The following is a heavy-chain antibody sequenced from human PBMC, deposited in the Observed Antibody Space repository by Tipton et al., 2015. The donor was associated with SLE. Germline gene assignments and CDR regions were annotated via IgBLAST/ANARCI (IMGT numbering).Heavy chain of an antibody. Sequence: LRLSCTVSGGSISSSSYYWGWIRQPPGKGLEWIGSIYYSGSIYYNPSLKSRVTISVDTSKNQFSLKLSSVTAADTAVYYCARLRVISYYFDYWGQGTLVTVSS. CDR1: GGSISSSSYY. CDR3: ARLRVISYYFDY. CDR2: IYYSGSI. D-gene: IGHD2-21*01. V-gene: IGHV4-39*07. J-gene: IGHJ4*02.